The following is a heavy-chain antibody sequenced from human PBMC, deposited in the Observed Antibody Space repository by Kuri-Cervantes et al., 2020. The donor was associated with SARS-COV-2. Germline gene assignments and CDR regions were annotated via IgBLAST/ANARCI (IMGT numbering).Heavy chain of an antibody. V-gene: IGHV4-38-2*02. Sequence: SETLSLTCTVSGYSISSGYYWSWIRQPPGKGLEWIGYIYHSGSTYYNPSLKSRVTISVDRSKNQFSLKLSSVTAADTAVYYCARGRYYYDSSGYYYVPTGDVWGKGTTVTVSS. D-gene: IGHD3-22*01. CDR1: GYSISSGYY. J-gene: IGHJ6*04. CDR3: ARGRYYYDSSGYYYVPTGDV. CDR2: IYHSGST.